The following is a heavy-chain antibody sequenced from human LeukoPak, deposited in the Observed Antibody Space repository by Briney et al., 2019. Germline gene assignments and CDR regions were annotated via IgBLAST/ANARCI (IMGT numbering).Heavy chain of an antibody. D-gene: IGHD6-19*01. J-gene: IGHJ4*02. Sequence: GGSLRLSCAASGFTFSSSAMSWVRQAPGKGLEWVSYISSSSSTIYYADSVKGRFTISRDNAKNSLYLQMNSLRAEDTAVYYCARDSSGWSFDYWGQGTLVTVSS. CDR1: GFTFSSSA. CDR2: ISSSSSTI. V-gene: IGHV3-48*01. CDR3: ARDSSGWSFDY.